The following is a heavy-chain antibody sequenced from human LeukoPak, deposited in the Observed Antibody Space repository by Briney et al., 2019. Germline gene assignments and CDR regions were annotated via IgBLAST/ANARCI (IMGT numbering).Heavy chain of an antibody. D-gene: IGHD2-2*01. Sequence: KPSETLSLTCTVSGGSISSSSYYWGWIRQPPGKGLEWIGSIYYSGSTYYNPSLKSRVTISVDTSKNQFSLKLSSVTAADTAVYYCARSPIVVVPAAAHRVDYYYYMDVWGKGTTVTVSS. CDR1: GGSISSSSYY. CDR3: ARSPIVVVPAAAHRVDYYYYMDV. V-gene: IGHV4-39*01. J-gene: IGHJ6*03. CDR2: IYYSGST.